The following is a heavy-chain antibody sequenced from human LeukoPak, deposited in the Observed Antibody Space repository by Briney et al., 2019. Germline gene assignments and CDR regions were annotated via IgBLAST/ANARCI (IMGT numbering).Heavy chain of an antibody. CDR1: GYTLTSYY. J-gene: IGHJ4*02. CDR3: ARELYDSSGYWDY. CDR2: INPSSGGT. V-gene: IGHV1-46*01. D-gene: IGHD3-22*01. Sequence: ASVKVSCKASGYTLTSYYMHWVRQAPGQGLEWMGIINPSSGGTSYAQKFQGRVTMTRDTSTSTVYMELSSLRSEGTAVYYCARELYDSSGYWDYWGQGTLVTVSS.